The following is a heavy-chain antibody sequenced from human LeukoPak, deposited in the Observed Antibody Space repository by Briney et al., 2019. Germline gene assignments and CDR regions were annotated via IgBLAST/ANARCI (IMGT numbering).Heavy chain of an antibody. J-gene: IGHJ4*02. CDR3: AKDDGGSGWYYFDY. V-gene: IGHV3-30*04. D-gene: IGHD6-19*01. Sequence: PGGSLRLSCAASGFTFSSYAMHWVRQAPGKGLEWVAVISYDGSNKYYADSVKGRFTISRDNSKNTLYLQMNSLRAEDTAVYYCAKDDGGSGWYYFDYWGQGTLVTVSS. CDR2: ISYDGSNK. CDR1: GFTFSSYA.